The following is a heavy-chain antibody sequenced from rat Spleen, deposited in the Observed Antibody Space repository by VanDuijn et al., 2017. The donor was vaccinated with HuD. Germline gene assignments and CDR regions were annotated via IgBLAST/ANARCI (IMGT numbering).Heavy chain of an antibody. CDR2: IIYDGSST. J-gene: IGHJ2*01. V-gene: IGHV5-7*01. D-gene: IGHD4-3*01. Sequence: EVQLVESGGGLVQPGRSLKLSCAASGFTFSDYAMAWVRQSPKKGLEWVATIIYDGSSTYYRDSVKGRFTISRDNAKSTLYLQMDSLRSEDTATYYCSTVSGSHYFDYWGQGVMVTVSS. CDR3: STVSGSHYFDY. CDR1: GFTFSDYA.